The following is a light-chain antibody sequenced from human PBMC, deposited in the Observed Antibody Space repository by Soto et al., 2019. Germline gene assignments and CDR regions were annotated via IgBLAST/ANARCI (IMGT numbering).Light chain of an antibody. V-gene: IGKV3D-20*02. J-gene: IGKJ5*01. CDR1: QTVSSNY. CDR2: DAS. CDR3: QQRSNWHPIT. Sequence: EIILTQSPDTLSLSPWERATLSCTASQTVSSNYLAWCQQRPGQAPRLPIYDASNRATGIPDRFSGSGSGTDFTLTISSLEPEDFAVYYCQQRSNWHPITFGQGTRLEIK.